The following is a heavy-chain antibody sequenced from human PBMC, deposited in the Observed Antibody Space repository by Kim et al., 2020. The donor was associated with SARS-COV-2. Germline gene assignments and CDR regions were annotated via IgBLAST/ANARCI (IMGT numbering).Heavy chain of an antibody. CDR2: IIPIFGTA. CDR1: GGTFSSYA. V-gene: IGHV1-69*13. Sequence: SVKVSCKASGGTFSSYAISWVRQAPGQGLEWMGGIIPIFGTANYAQKFQGRVTITADESTSTAYMELSSLRSEDTAVYYCASPYCSGGSCYSHGMDVWGQGTTVTVSS. J-gene: IGHJ6*02. D-gene: IGHD2-15*01. CDR3: ASPYCSGGSCYSHGMDV.